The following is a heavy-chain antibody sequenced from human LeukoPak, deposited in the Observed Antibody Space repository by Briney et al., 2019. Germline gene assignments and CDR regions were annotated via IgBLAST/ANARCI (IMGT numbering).Heavy chain of an antibody. CDR3: ASGSGSYVYDGFDY. CDR2: IYHSGST. J-gene: IGHJ4*02. CDR1: GGSISSSNW. Sequence: PSGTLSLTCAVSGGSISSSNWWSWVRQPPGKGLEWIGEIYHSGSTNYNPSLKSRVTISVDKSKNQFSLKLSSVTAADTAVYYCASGSGSYVYDGFDYWGQGTLVTVSS. V-gene: IGHV4-4*02. D-gene: IGHD3-10*01.